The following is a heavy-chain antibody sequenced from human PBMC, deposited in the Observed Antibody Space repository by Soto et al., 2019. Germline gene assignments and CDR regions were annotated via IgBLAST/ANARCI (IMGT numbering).Heavy chain of an antibody. V-gene: IGHV3-30*18. CDR1: GFTFSSYG. CDR2: ISYDGSNK. J-gene: IGHJ4*02. Sequence: QVQLVESGGGVVQPGRSLRLSCAATGFTFSSYGMHWVRQAPGKGLEWVAVISYDGSNKYYADSVKGRFTISRDNSKNTLYLQMNSLRTEDTAVYYCANHAQQSGLDHWGQGTLVTVSS. D-gene: IGHD2-2*01. CDR3: ANHAQQSGLDH.